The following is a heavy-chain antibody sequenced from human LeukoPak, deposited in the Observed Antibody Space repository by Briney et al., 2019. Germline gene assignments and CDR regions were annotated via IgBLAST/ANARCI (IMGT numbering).Heavy chain of an antibody. Sequence: ASVKVSCKASGGTFISYAISWVRQAPGQGLEWMGGIIPIFGTANYAQKFQGRVTITADESTSTAYMELSSLRSEDTAVYYCAREDSGGDYLRTYFDYWGQGTLVTVSS. CDR1: GGTFISYA. CDR2: IIPIFGTA. CDR3: AREDSGGDYLRTYFDY. D-gene: IGHD2-21*02. V-gene: IGHV1-69*01. J-gene: IGHJ4*02.